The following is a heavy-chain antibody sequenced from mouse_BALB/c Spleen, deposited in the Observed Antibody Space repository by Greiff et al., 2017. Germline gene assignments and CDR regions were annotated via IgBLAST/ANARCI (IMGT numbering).Heavy chain of an antibody. Sequence: VQLHQSGAELVRPGVSVKISCKGSGYTFTDYAMHWVKQSHAKSLEWIGVISTYYGDASYNQKFKGKATMTVDKSSSTAYMELARLTSEDSAIYYCARSRDYEGAWFAYWGQGTLVTVSA. J-gene: IGHJ3*01. CDR1: GYTFTDYA. V-gene: IGHV1S137*01. CDR3: ARSRDYEGAWFAY. D-gene: IGHD2-4*01. CDR2: ISTYYGDA.